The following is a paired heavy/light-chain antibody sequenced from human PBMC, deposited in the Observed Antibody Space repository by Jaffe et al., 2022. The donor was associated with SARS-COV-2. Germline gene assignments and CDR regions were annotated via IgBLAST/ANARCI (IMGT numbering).Light chain of an antibody. CDR2: EVS. V-gene: IGLV2-8*01. J-gene: IGLJ2*01. CDR1: SSDVGGYNY. CDR3: SSYGGSNNVL. Sequence: QSALTQPPSASGSPGQSVTISCTGTSSDVGGYNYVSWYQQYPGKAPKLIIYEVSKRPSGVPDRFSGSKSGNTASLTVSGLQAEDEADFYCSSYGGSNNVLFGGGTKLTVL.
Heavy chain of an antibody. V-gene: IGHV3-33*01. D-gene: IGHD1-1*01. Sequence: QVQLVESGGGVVQPGRSLRLSCAASGLKFRNYGIHWVRQAPGKGLEWVTFIWYDGSNKYYADSVKGRFTISRDNSRNMVYLQMDTLRAEDTAVYYCVTDANWPAGSFPHWGQGTLVIVSS. CDR1: GLKFRNYG. J-gene: IGHJ1*01. CDR2: IWYDGSNK. CDR3: VTDANWPAGSFPH.